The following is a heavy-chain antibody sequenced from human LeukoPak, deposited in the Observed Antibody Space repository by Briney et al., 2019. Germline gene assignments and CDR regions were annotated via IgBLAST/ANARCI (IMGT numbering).Heavy chain of an antibody. J-gene: IGHJ6*02. V-gene: IGHV1-24*01. D-gene: IGHD2-2*01. CDR3: ATEIVVDTERLKRYHGMDV. CDR2: FDPEDGET. CDR1: GYTLTELS. Sequence: ASVKVSCKVSGYTLTELSMHWVRQAPGKGLEWMGGFDPEDGETIYAQKFQGRVTMTEDTSTDTAYMELSSLRSEDTAVYYCATEIVVDTERLKRYHGMDVWGQGTTVTVSS.